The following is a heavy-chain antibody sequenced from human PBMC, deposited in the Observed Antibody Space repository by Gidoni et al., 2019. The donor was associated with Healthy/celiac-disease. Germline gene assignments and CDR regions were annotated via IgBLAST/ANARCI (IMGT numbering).Heavy chain of an antibody. CDR3: ARALVRGNSIDY. J-gene: IGHJ4*02. D-gene: IGHD3-10*01. CDR2: ISSSSSYI. V-gene: IGHV3-21*01. Sequence: EVQLVESGGGLVKPGGSLRLSCAASGLTFSSYSMNWVRQAPGKGLEWVSSISSSSSYIYYADSVKGRFTISRDNAKNSLYLQMNSLRAEDTAVYYCARALVRGNSIDYWGQGTLVTVSS. CDR1: GLTFSSYS.